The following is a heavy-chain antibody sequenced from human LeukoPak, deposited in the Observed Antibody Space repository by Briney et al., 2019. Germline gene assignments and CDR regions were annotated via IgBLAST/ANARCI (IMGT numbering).Heavy chain of an antibody. CDR3: TRNTVTVHFDY. J-gene: IGHJ4*02. CDR2: IRSKAFGGTP. Sequence: GGSLRLSCSASGFTFDDYAVSWFRQAPGEGLEWVGFIRSKAFGGTPEYAASVRGRFTISRDDSKSIAYLQMNSLKTEDTAVYYCTRNTVTVHFDYWSQGTLVTVSS. D-gene: IGHD4-17*01. V-gene: IGHV3-49*03. CDR1: GFTFDDYA.